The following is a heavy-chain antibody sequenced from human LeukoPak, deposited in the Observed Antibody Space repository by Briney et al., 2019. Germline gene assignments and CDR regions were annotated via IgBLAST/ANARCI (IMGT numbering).Heavy chain of an antibody. CDR1: GGSFSNYY. Sequence: SETLSLTCGVYGGSFSNYYWTWIRQSPGMGLEWIGEIIHTGRTNYNPSLTSRVSISVDTSKNQFSLEMTSVTAADTAVYYCARGRDYYDSSDAFDIWGQGTMVTVSS. D-gene: IGHD3-22*01. CDR3: ARGRDYYDSSDAFDI. V-gene: IGHV4-34*01. CDR2: IIHTGRT. J-gene: IGHJ3*02.